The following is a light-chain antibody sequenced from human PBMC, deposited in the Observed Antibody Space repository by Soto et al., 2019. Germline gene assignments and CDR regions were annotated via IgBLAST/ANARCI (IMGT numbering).Light chain of an antibody. J-gene: IGLJ2*01. CDR2: EVS. Sequence: QSALTQPASVSGSPGQSITISCTGTSXDIGGYNYVSWYQQHPGKAPKLMIYEVSDRPSGVSTRSSGAKSGNTASLTISGLQAEDEAYYYCSSYTTTTTQVVFGGGTKVTVL. CDR1: SXDIGGYNY. V-gene: IGLV2-14*01. CDR3: SSYTTTTTQVV.